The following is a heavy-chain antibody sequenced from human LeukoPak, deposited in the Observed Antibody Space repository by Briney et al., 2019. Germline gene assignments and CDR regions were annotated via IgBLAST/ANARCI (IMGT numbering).Heavy chain of an antibody. CDR2: ISDAARNQ. Sequence: GRSLRLSCAASGFTFSNYAMHWVRQAPGKGPEWVATISDAARNQYYAASVKGRFSISRDNSKNTLFLQMNSLRPEDTAVYYCARSTGDFDHWGQGTWSPSPQ. J-gene: IGHJ4*02. D-gene: IGHD3-9*01. V-gene: IGHV3-30*04. CDR1: GFTFSNYA. CDR3: ARSTGDFDH.